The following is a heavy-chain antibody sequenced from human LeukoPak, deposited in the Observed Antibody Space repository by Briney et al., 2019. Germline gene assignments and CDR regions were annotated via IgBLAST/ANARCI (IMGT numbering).Heavy chain of an antibody. CDR1: GGSISSSSYY. CDR3: ARDPFARAADI. D-gene: IGHD2-15*01. Sequence: SETLSLTCTVSGGSISSSSYYWGWIRQPPGKGLEWIGSIYYSGSTYYNPSLKSRVTISVDTSKNQFSLKLTSVTAADTAVYYCARDPFARAADIWGQGTMVTVSS. V-gene: IGHV4-39*07. J-gene: IGHJ3*02. CDR2: IYYSGST.